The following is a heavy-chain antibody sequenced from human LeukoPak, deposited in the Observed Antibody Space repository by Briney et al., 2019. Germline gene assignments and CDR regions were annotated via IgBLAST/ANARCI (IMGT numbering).Heavy chain of an antibody. J-gene: IGHJ5*02. CDR3: ARGGGYYGSGSYGESYNWFDP. CDR2: INHSGST. V-gene: IGHV4-34*01. Sequence: SETLSLTCAVYGGSFSGYYWSWIRQPPGKGLEWIGEINHSGSTNYNPSLKSRVTISVDTSKNQFSLKLSSVTAADTAVYYCARGGGYYGSGSYGESYNWFDPWGQGTLVTVSS. D-gene: IGHD3-10*01. CDR1: GGSFSGYY.